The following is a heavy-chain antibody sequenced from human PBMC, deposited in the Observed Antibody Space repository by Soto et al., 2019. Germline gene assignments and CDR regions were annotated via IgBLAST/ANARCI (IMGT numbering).Heavy chain of an antibody. CDR1: GGSFSGYY. D-gene: IGHD6-19*01. J-gene: IGHJ6*02. CDR3: ARGRGSGWHNYYYYYGMDV. CDR2: INHSGST. Sequence: PSETLSLTCAVYGGSFSGYYWSWIRQPPGKGREWIGEINHSGSTNYNPSLKSRVTISVDTSKNQFSLKLSSVTAADTAVYYCARGRGSGWHNYYYYYGMDVWGQGTTVT. V-gene: IGHV4-34*01.